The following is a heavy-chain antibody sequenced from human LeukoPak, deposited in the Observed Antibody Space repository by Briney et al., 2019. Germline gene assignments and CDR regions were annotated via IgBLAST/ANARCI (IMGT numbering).Heavy chain of an antibody. Sequence: ASVKVSCKASGYTFTGYYMHWVRQAPGQGLEWMGWMNPNSGNTGYAQKFQGRVTMTRNTYISTAYMELSSLRSEDTAVYYCARVTYDPPDAFDIWGQGTMVTVSS. CDR1: GYTFTGYY. J-gene: IGHJ3*02. CDR3: ARVTYDPPDAFDI. V-gene: IGHV1-8*02. D-gene: IGHD5-12*01. CDR2: MNPNSGNT.